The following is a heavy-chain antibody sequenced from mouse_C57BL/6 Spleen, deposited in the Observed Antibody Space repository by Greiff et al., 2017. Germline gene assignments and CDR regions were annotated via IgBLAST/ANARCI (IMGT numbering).Heavy chain of an antibody. CDR2: INYDGSST. J-gene: IGHJ4*01. CDR1: GFTFSDYY. D-gene: IGHD1-1*01. Sequence: EVMLVESEGGLVQPGSSMKLSCTASGFTFSDYYMAWVRQVPEKGLEWVANINYDGSSTYYLDSLKSRFIISRDNAKNILYLQMSSLKSEDTATYYCARGGRNYAMDYWGQGTSVTVSS. CDR3: ARGGRNYAMDY. V-gene: IGHV5-16*01.